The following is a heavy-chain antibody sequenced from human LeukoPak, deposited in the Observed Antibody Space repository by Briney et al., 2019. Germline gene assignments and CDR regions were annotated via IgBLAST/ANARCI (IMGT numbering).Heavy chain of an antibody. CDR1: GGSISSYY. CDR2: IYYSGST. CDR3: ARTYYDSGGNWFDP. Sequence: SETLSLTCTVSGGSISSYYWSWIRQPPGKGLEWIGYIYYSGSTNYNPSLKSRVTISVDTSKNQFSLKLSSVNAADTAVYYCARTYYDSGGNWFDPWGQGTLVTVSS. D-gene: IGHD3-22*01. V-gene: IGHV4-59*01. J-gene: IGHJ5*02.